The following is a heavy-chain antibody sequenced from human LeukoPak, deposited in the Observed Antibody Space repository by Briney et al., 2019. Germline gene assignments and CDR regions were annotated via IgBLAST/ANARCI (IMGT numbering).Heavy chain of an antibody. CDR2: ISSSSTYI. CDR1: GFTFSSSS. CDR3: ARDPKSGSSRWFDP. V-gene: IGHV3-21*01. J-gene: IGHJ5*02. D-gene: IGHD1-26*01. Sequence: GGSLRLSCAASGFTFSSSSMNWVRQAPGKGLEWVSSISSSSTYIYYADSVKGRFTISRDNAKNSLYLQMNSLRAEDTAVYYCARDPKSGSSRWFDPWGQGTLVTVSS.